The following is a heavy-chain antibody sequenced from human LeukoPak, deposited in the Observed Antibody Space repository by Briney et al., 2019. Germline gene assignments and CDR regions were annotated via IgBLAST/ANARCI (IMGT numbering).Heavy chain of an antibody. D-gene: IGHD3-22*01. Sequence: PGGSLRLSCAASGFTFSSYAMSWVRQAPGKGLEWVSAISGSGGSTYYADSVKGRFTISRDNSKNTLYLQMNSLRAEDTAVYYCARDGYFYDSSDYDWGQGTLVTVSA. J-gene: IGHJ4*02. V-gene: IGHV3-23*01. CDR2: ISGSGGST. CDR1: GFTFSSYA. CDR3: ARDGYFYDSSDYD.